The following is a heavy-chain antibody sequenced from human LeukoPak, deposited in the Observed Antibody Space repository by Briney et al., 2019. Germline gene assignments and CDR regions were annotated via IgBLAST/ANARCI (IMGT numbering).Heavy chain of an antibody. CDR3: GNGMDV. V-gene: IGHV4-59*01. CDR2: IYYSGST. Sequence: SETLSLTCTVSGGSISNYYWIWIRQPPGKGLEWIGYIYYSGSTNSNPSLKSRVAISIDTSKNQFSLRLSSVTAADTAVYYCGNGMDVWGQGTTVTVSS. J-gene: IGHJ6*02. CDR1: GGSISNYY.